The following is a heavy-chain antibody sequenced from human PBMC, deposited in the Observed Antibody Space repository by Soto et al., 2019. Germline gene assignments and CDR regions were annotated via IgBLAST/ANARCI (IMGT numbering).Heavy chain of an antibody. J-gene: IGHJ6*02. V-gene: IGHV3-23*01. Sequence: EVQLWESGGGLVQPGGSLRLSCAASGFPLSTYGMTWVRQAPGKGLEWVSAITGTGGNTYYVDSVKGRFTSSRDNSKNMLYLQVNSLRVEDTAVYYCARIRGYWYGLDVWGQGTTVTVSS. CDR1: GFPLSTYG. CDR3: ARIRGYWYGLDV. CDR2: ITGTGGNT.